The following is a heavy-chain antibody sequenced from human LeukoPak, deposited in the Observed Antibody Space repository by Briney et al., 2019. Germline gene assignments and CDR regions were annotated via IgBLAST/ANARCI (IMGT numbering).Heavy chain of an antibody. CDR2: IAISGTYI. V-gene: IGHV3-21*01. D-gene: IGHD1-26*01. CDR1: GFILSDYN. J-gene: IGHJ4*02. Sequence: GWSLRLSCAASGFILSDYNMSWVRQAPGKGLEWVSFIAISGTYITYADSMKGRFTISRDNAKNSLYLQMNSLRAEDTAVYYCARDLSATARAYDYWGQGTLVTVSS. CDR3: ARDLSATARAYDY.